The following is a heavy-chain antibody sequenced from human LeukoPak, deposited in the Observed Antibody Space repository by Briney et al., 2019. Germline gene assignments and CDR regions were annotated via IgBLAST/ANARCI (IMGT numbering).Heavy chain of an antibody. D-gene: IGHD6-19*01. CDR1: GGTSSSYA. Sequence: GASVKVSCKASGGTSSSYAISWVRQAPGQGLEWMGRIIHIFGTANYAQKFQGRVTITTDESTSTAYMELSSLRSEDTAVYYCARDHWYSSGWYSYYYMDVWGKGTTVTVSS. CDR2: IIHIFGTA. J-gene: IGHJ6*03. CDR3: ARDHWYSSGWYSYYYMDV. V-gene: IGHV1-69*05.